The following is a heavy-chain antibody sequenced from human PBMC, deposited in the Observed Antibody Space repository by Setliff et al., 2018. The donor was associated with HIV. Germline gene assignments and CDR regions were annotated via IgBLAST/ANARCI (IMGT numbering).Heavy chain of an antibody. CDR2: IYYSENT. J-gene: IGHJ4*01. D-gene: IGHD5-18*01. CDR3: AREGKTALVTKYFDY. CDR1: GASVSSGGHY. Sequence: PSETLSLTCTVSGASVSSGGHYWSWIRQHPEKGLEWIGYIYYSENTYYNPSLKSRVSISVDTSKNQFSLTLRSVTAADTAVYYCAREGKTALVTKYFDYWGHGKLVTVSS. V-gene: IGHV4-31*03.